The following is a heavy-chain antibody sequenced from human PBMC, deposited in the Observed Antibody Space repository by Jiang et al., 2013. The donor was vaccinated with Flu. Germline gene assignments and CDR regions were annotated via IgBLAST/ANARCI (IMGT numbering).Heavy chain of an antibody. CDR1: GGSVSSSSYF. J-gene: IGHJ4*02. CDR3: AKDRPRGPADF. Sequence: TVSGGSVSSSSYFWAWIRQPPGKGLEWIASIHSGGSTYHNPSLKSRVTISVDTSKNEFSLSLSSVTAADTAFYYCAKDRPRGPADFWGQGTLVTVSS. D-gene: IGHD3-16*01. CDR2: IHSGGST. V-gene: IGHV4-39*07.